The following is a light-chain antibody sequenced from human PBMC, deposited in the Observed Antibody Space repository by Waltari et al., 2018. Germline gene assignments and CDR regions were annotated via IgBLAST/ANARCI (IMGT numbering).Light chain of an antibody. CDR3: SSSTSSITWV. Sequence: QSALTQPPSVSGSPGQSVTISCTGTSSDVGNYNHVSWYQQSPGTAPKLIIYEVTNRPSGVPDRFSGSKSGNTASLTISGLQAEAESDYYCSSSTSSITWVFGGGTKLTVL. J-gene: IGLJ3*02. CDR2: EVT. CDR1: SSDVGNYNH. V-gene: IGLV2-18*02.